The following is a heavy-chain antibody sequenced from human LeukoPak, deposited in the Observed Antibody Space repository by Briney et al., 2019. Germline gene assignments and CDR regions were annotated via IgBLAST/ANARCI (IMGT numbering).Heavy chain of an antibody. Sequence: PGGSLRLSCAASGFTFSSYGMHWVRQAPGKGLEWVAVISYDGSNKYYADSVKGRFTISRDNAKNTLYLQMNSLRAEDTAVYYCARQEYGMDVWGQGTTVTVSS. CDR1: GFTFSSYG. V-gene: IGHV3-30*03. J-gene: IGHJ6*02. CDR3: ARQEYGMDV. CDR2: ISYDGSNK.